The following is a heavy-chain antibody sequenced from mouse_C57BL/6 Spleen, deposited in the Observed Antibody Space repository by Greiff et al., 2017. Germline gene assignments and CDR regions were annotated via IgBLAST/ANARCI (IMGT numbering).Heavy chain of an antibody. CDR2: IHPSDSDS. V-gene: IGHV1-74*01. Sequence: VQLQQPGAELVKPGASVKVSCKASGYTFTSYWMNWVKQRPGQGLEWIGRIHPSDSDSNYNQKFNGKATLTVDKSSSTAYMQLSSLTSEDSAVYYCAIPPFYGSSYAWFAYWGQGTLVTVSA. J-gene: IGHJ3*01. CDR3: AIPPFYGSSYAWFAY. D-gene: IGHD1-1*01. CDR1: GYTFTSYW.